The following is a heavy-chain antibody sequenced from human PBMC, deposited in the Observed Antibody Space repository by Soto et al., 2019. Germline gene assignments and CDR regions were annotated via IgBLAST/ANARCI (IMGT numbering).Heavy chain of an antibody. CDR3: ARERPSKGGTES. CDR2: IISGGTRA. V-gene: IGHV3-74*01. D-gene: IGHD1-1*01. J-gene: IGHJ6*04. CDR1: GFTFSSDW. Sequence: LTLSLAASGFTFSSDWKNWVRQSPGKGLEWVSRIISGGTRATYSDFVKGRFNITRDNAKNSLYLQMHSLTADDTAVYYCARERPSKGGTESWGEGKTVNVSP.